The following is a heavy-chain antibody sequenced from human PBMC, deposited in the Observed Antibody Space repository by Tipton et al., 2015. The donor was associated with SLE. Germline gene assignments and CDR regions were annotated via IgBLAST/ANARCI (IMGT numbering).Heavy chain of an antibody. D-gene: IGHD3-22*01. J-gene: IGHJ3*02. CDR1: GGSISSGGYS. Sequence: TLSLTCAVSGGSISSGGYSWSWIRQPPGKGLEWIGYIYHSGSTYYNPSLKSRVTISVDTSKNQFSLKLSSVTAADTAVYYCAEGSDYYDSSGYYPGAFDIWGQGTMVTVSS. V-gene: IGHV4-30-2*01. CDR3: AEGSDYYDSSGYYPGAFDI. CDR2: IYHSGST.